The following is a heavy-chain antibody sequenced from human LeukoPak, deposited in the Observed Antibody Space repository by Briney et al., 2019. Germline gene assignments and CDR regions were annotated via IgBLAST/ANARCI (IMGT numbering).Heavy chain of an antibody. V-gene: IGHV1-46*01. CDR2: INPSDGST. CDR1: GYIFISYY. D-gene: IGHD5-24*01. J-gene: IGHJ4*02. CDR3: ARDVAREFDY. Sequence: ASVKVSCKASGYIFISYYIHWVRQAPGQGLEWMGVINPSDGSTNYAQKFQGRVTMTRDRSTSTVYMELSSLRSEDTAVYYCARDVAREFDYWGQGSLVTVSS.